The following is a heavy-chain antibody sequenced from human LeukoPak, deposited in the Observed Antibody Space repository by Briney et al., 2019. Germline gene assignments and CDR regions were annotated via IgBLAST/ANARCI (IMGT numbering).Heavy chain of an antibody. CDR2: IYHSGST. V-gene: IGHV4-4*02. CDR1: GDSISSSNW. Sequence: SGTLSLTCAVSGDSISSSNWWSWVRQPPGKGLEWIGEIYHSGSTNYNPSLKSRVTISVGTSKNQFSLKLNSVTAADTAVYYCARDSEYNYGFDYWGQGTLVTVSS. CDR3: ARDSEYNYGFDY. D-gene: IGHD5-18*01. J-gene: IGHJ4*02.